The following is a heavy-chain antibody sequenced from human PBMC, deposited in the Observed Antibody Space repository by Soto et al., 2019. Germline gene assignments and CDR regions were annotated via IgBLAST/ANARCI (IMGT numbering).Heavy chain of an antibody. CDR3: AKASGRGSDSSSKRAKPFYFDY. Sequence: GGSLRLSCAASGFTFSSYGMHWVRQAPGKGLEWVAVISYDGSNKYYADSVKGRFTISRDNSKNTLYLQMNSLRAEDTAVYYCAKASGRGSDSSSKRAKPFYFDYWGQGTLVTVSS. CDR2: ISYDGSNK. CDR1: GFTFSSYG. V-gene: IGHV3-30*18. D-gene: IGHD6-13*01. J-gene: IGHJ4*02.